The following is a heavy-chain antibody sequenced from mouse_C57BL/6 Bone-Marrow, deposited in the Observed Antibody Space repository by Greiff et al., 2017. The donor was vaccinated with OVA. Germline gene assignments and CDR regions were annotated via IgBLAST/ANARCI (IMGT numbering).Heavy chain of an antibody. J-gene: IGHJ2*01. CDR3: ARGVTTVVAHFDY. Sequence: QVHVKQSGPELVKPGASVKISCKASGYAFSSSWMNWVKQRPGKGLEWIGRIYPGDGDTNYNGKFKGKATLTADKSSSTAYMQLSSLTSEDSAVYFCARGVTTVVAHFDYWGQGTTLTVSS. D-gene: IGHD1-1*01. CDR2: IYPGDGDT. CDR1: GYAFSSSW. V-gene: IGHV1-82*01.